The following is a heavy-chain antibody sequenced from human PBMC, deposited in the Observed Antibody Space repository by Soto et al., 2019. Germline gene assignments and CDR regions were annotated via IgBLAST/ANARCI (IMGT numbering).Heavy chain of an antibody. D-gene: IGHD3-16*01. CDR3: ARDVWHFDY. Sequence: QVQLVQSGAEVKKPGSSVKVSCKVFGGIFDTYEISWVRQAPGQGLEWMGGIIPISGTANYAQQFQGRITITADESTSTAYMELNTLISEDTAVYYCARDVWHFDYWGKGTLVTVSS. J-gene: IGHJ4*02. V-gene: IGHV1-69*01. CDR1: GGIFDTYE. CDR2: IIPISGTA.